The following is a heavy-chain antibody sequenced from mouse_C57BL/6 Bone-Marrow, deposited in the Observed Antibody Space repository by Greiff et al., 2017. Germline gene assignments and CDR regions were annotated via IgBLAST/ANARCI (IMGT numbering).Heavy chain of an antibody. CDR3: ARGPWFAY. CDR2: ISSGSSTI. J-gene: IGHJ3*01. CDR1: GFTFSDYG. V-gene: IGHV5-17*01. Sequence: EVMLVESGGGLVKPGGSLKLSCAASGFTFSDYGMHWVRQAPEKGLEWVAYISSGSSTIYYADTVKGRFTISRDNAKNNLFLQMPSLRSEDTAMYYCARGPWFAYWGQGTLVTVSA.